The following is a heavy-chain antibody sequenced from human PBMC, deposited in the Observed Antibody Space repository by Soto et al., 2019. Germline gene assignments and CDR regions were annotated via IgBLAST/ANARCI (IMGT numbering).Heavy chain of an antibody. CDR2: ISAYNGNT. V-gene: IGHV1-18*01. CDR3: ARDGYCSSTSCYLYYYYGMDV. D-gene: IGHD2-2*01. J-gene: IGHJ6*02. Sequence: MRWVRQDTRQGLEWMGWISAYNGNTNYAQKLQGRVTMTTDTSTSTAYMELRSLRSDDTAVYYCARDGYCSSTSCYLYYYYGMDVWGQGTTVTVSS.